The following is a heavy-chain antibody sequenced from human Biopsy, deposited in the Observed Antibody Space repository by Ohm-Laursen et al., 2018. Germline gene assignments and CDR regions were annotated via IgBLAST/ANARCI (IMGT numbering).Heavy chain of an antibody. V-gene: IGHV1-69*13. J-gene: IGHJ4*02. CDR2: FVPRFGTA. CDR3: ARDGVDQRSVTFFDY. CDR1: GGTLSSHG. Sequence: AASVKVSCKASGGTLSSHGISWVRQAPGQGLDWMGGFVPRFGTANYAQKLQGRVTISADEKTNTAYMELKNLRSDDTAIYYCARDGVDQRSVTFFDYWGQGTRVTVSS. D-gene: IGHD5-18*01.